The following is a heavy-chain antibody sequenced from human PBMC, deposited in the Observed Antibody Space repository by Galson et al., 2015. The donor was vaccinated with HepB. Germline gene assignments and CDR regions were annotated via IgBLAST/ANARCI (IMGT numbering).Heavy chain of an antibody. Sequence: SLRLSCAASGFTVSSNYMSWVRQAPGKGLEWVSVIYSGGSTYYADSVKGRFTISRDNSKNTLYLQMNSLRAEDTAVYYCASLLRSPGTPHWGQGTLVTVSS. CDR1: GFTVSSNY. V-gene: IGHV3-53*01. CDR2: IYSGGST. CDR3: ASLLRSPGTPH. D-gene: IGHD2-15*01. J-gene: IGHJ4*02.